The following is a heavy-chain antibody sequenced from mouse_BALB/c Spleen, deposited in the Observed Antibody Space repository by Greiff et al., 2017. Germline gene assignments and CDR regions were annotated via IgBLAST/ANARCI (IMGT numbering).Heavy chain of an antibody. J-gene: IGHJ4*01. CDR2: IWRGGST. CDR3: VYGNYGDYAMDY. CDR1: GFSLTSYG. V-gene: IGHV2-5-1*01. D-gene: IGHD2-1*01. Sequence: QVQLQQSGPSLVQPSQSLSITCTVSGFSLTSYGVHWVRQSPGKGLEWLGVIWRGGSTDYNAAFMSRLSITKDNSKSQVFFKMNSLQADDTAIYYCVYGNYGDYAMDYWGQGTSVTVSS.